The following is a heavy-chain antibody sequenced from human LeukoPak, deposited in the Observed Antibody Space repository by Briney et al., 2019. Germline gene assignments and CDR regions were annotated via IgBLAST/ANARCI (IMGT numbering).Heavy chain of an antibody. CDR2: IYSGGST. Sequence: PGGSLRLSCAASGFTVSSNYMSWVRQAPGKGLEWDSVIYSGGSTYYADSVKGRFTISRDNSKNTLYLQMNSLRAEDTAVYYCARHNDFWSGYDYWGQGTLVTVSS. V-gene: IGHV3-53*01. CDR1: GFTVSSNY. CDR3: ARHNDFWSGYDY. D-gene: IGHD3-3*01. J-gene: IGHJ4*02.